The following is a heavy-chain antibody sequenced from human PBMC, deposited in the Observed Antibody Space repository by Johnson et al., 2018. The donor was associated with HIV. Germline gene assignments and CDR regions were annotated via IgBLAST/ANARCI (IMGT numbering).Heavy chain of an antibody. CDR1: GFTFSSYG. J-gene: IGHJ3*02. CDR3: ASIDAFDI. Sequence: QVQLVESGGGLVKPGGSLRLSCAAPGFTFSSYGMHWVRQAPGKGLEWVAVISSDGSNKYYADSVKGRFTISRDNSKNTLYLQMNSLRAEDTAVYYCASIDAFDIWGQGTMVTVSS. CDR2: ISSDGSNK. V-gene: IGHV3-30*03.